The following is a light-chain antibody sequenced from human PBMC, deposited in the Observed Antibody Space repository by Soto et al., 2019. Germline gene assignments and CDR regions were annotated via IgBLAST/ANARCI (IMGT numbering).Light chain of an antibody. CDR1: QGISSF. J-gene: IGKJ4*01. CDR2: TAS. CDR3: QQFNTYPLT. V-gene: IGKV1-9*01. Sequence: DIQLTQSPSFLSASVGDRVTITCRASQGISSFLAWYQQKPGKTPNLLIYTASTLQTGVPSRFSGSASGTEFTLTISSLQPEDFATYYCQQFNTYPLTFGGGTKVEIK.